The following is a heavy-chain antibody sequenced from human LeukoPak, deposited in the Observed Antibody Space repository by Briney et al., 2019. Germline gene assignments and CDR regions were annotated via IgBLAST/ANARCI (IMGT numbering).Heavy chain of an antibody. D-gene: IGHD1-26*01. CDR1: GYIFEDYG. V-gene: IGHV1-18*01. J-gene: IGHJ4*02. Sequence: ASVKVSCKASGYIFEDYGITWVRQASGQGLEWMGWISAHNGDTNYAQRFQGRVTMTTDTSTSTAYMELRSLRSDDTAVYYCARVKARSGSYSLDYWGRGTLVTVSS. CDR2: ISAHNGDT. CDR3: ARVKARSGSYSLDY.